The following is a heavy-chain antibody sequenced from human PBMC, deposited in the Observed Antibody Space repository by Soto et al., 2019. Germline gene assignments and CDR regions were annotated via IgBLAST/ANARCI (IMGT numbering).Heavy chain of an antibody. V-gene: IGHV4-31*03. CDR1: SIYIRSAHYY. D-gene: IGHD5-12*01. J-gene: IGHJ3*02. CDR2: IYYSGST. Sequence: SEILSLTSHMTSIYIRSAHYYWRWIRQHPGKGLEWIGYIYYSGSTYYNPPLKSRVTISVDTSKNQFSLKLNSVTAADTAVYYCARVIDIVATSGNDFDIWGQGTMVT. CDR3: ARVIDIVATSGNDFDI.